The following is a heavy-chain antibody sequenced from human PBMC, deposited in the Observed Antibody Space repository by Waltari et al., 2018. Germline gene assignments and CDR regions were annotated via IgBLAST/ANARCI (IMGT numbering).Heavy chain of an antibody. D-gene: IGHD1-26*01. CDR2: SYSGGST. V-gene: IGHV3-53*01. CDR1: GFTVSSNY. J-gene: IGHJ4*02. Sequence: EVQLVESGGGLIQPGGSLRLSCAASGFTVSSNYMSWVRQAPGKGREWVSVSYSGGSTYYADSVKGRFTISRDNSKNTLYLQMNSLRAEDTAVYYCAREAMGLPLDYWGQGTLVTVSS. CDR3: AREAMGLPLDY.